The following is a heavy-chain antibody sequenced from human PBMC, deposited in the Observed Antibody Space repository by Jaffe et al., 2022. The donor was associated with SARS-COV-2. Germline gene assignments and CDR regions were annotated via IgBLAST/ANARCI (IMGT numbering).Heavy chain of an antibody. CDR2: IYWNDDK. V-gene: IGHV2-5*01. CDR1: GFSLSTSGVG. Sequence: QITLKESGPTLVKPTQTLTLTCTFSGFSLSTSGVGVGWIRQPPGKALEWLALIYWNDDKRYSPSLKSRLTITKDTSKNQVVLTMTNMDPVDTATYYCAHRYHPYRWELPLDYWGQGTLVTVSS. D-gene: IGHD1-26*01. CDR3: AHRYHPYRWELPLDY. J-gene: IGHJ4*02.